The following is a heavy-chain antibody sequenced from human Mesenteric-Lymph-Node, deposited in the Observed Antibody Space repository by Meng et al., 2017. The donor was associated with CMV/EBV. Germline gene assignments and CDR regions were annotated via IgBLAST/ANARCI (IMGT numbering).Heavy chain of an antibody. J-gene: IGHJ4*02. D-gene: IGHD6-13*01. CDR2: INTNTGNP. CDR1: GYTFTNYA. CDR3: ARDEGDIIYSSSYYNY. V-gene: IGHV7-4-1*02. Sequence: SGYTFTNYAMTWVRQAPGEGLEWMGWINTNTGNPTYAQGFTGRFVFSLDTSVSTAYLQISSLKAEDTAVYYCARDEGDIIYSSSYYNYWGQGTWSPSPQ.